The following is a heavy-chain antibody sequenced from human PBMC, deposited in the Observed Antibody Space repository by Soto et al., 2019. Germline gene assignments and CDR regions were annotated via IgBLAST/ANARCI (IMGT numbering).Heavy chain of an antibody. J-gene: IGHJ4*02. V-gene: IGHV3-7*01. CDR1: GFTFSTYW. CDR2: INQDGSEK. Sequence: EVQLMESGGGLVQPGGSLRLSCAASGFTFSTYWMDWVRQTPGKGLEWVANINQDGSEKNYVDSVKGRFTIYRDNAKNSLYLQMSSLTAEDSALYYCPRSLDSWGQGTLVTVSS. CDR3: PRSLDS.